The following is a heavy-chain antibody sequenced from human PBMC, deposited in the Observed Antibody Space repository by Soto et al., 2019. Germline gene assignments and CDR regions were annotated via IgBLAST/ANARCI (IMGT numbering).Heavy chain of an antibody. J-gene: IGHJ4*02. Sequence: QVQLVESGGGVVQPGRSLTLSCAASGFTFSSYGVLWVRQAPGKGLEWVALISYDGSNKYYADSVKGRFTISRDNSNNTLYLLMNSQRCKETAVYYLAQDSYYQDSSGYYVFDYWVQGTMYTVSS. CDR2: ISYDGSNK. CDR1: GFTFSSYG. V-gene: IGHV3-30*18. CDR3: AQDSYYQDSSGYYVFDY. D-gene: IGHD3-22*01.